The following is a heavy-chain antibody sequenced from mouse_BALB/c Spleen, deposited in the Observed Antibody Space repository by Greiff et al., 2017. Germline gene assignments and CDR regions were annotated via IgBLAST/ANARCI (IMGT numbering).Heavy chain of an antibody. CDR1: GYSITSGYY. Sequence: ESGPGLVKPSQSLSLTCSVTGYSITSGYYWNWIRQFPGNKLEWMGYISYDGSNNYNPSLKNRISITRDTSKNQFFLKLNSVTTEDTATYYCARGYGKEDYWGQGTTLTVSS. V-gene: IGHV3-6*02. CDR2: ISYDGSN. J-gene: IGHJ2*01. D-gene: IGHD2-10*02. CDR3: ARGYGKEDY.